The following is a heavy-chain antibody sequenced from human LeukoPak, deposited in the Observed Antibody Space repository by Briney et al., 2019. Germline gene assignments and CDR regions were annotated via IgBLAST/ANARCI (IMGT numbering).Heavy chain of an antibody. V-gene: IGHV4-38-2*02. CDR2: IYHSGIT. CDR3: ARHRGYYYDSSGYYSFDY. CDR1: GYSISSGYY. Sequence: SETLSLTCTVSGYSISSGYYWGWIRQPPGKGLEWIGSIYHSGITYYNPSLKSRVTISVDTSKNQFSLKLSSVTAADTAVYYCARHRGYYYDSSGYYSFDYWGQGTLVTVSS. D-gene: IGHD3-22*01. J-gene: IGHJ4*02.